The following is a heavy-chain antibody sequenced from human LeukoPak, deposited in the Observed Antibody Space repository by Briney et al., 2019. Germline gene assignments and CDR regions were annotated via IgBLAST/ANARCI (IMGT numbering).Heavy chain of an antibody. D-gene: IGHD6-19*01. CDR1: GFIFSSYG. J-gene: IGHJ4*02. Sequence: PSGGTLRLSCAASGFIFSSYGMSWVRQAPGKGLEWVSSISGTGIDTYYADSVKGRFTVSRDNSQNTLYLHMNSLRDEDTALYYCAKEGQTVAGNGYFDYWGQGTLVTVSS. CDR3: AKEGQTVAGNGYFDY. V-gene: IGHV3-23*01. CDR2: ISGTGIDT.